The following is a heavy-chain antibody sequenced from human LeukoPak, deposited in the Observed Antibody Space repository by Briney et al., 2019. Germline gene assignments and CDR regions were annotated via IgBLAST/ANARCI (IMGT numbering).Heavy chain of an antibody. CDR1: GFTFSSYW. D-gene: IGHD2-15*01. CDR3: ASGYCSGGSCYMASGSV. J-gene: IGHJ6*04. Sequence: PGGSLRLSCAASGFTFSSYWMHWVRQAPGKGLVWVSRINSDGSSTNYADSVKGRFTVSRDNAKNTLYLQMNSLRAEDTAVYYCASGYCSGGSCYMASGSVWGKGTTVTVSS. V-gene: IGHV3-74*01. CDR2: INSDGSST.